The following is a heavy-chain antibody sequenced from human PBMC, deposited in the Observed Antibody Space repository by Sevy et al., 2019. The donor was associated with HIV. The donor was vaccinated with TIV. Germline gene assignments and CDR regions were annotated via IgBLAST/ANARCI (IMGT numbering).Heavy chain of an antibody. CDR2: FYYSGST. V-gene: IGHV4-61*01. J-gene: IGHJ6*02. Sequence: SETLSLTCTVSGGSVSSGRYYWSWIRQPPGKGLEWIGYFYYSGSTNYNPSLKSRVTISVDTSKNQFSLKLSSVTAADTAVYYCAGSYGDYIYGMDVWGQGTTVTVSS. D-gene: IGHD4-17*01. CDR3: AGSYGDYIYGMDV. CDR1: GGSVSSGRYY.